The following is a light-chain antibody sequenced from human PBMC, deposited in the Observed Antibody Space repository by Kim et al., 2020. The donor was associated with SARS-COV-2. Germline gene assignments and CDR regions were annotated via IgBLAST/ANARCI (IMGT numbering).Light chain of an antibody. CDR3: QAYDTVLGGSR. CDR1: SSNLGAGFD. Sequence: QSVLTQPPSVSGAPGQRVTISCTGTSSNLGAGFDVHWYHQVAGAAPRVVIFNNVNRPSGVPERFSASNSGISASLAITALQPEDEGEYYCQAYDTVLGGSRFGGGTQLTVL. V-gene: IGLV1-40*01. CDR2: NNV. J-gene: IGLJ3*02.